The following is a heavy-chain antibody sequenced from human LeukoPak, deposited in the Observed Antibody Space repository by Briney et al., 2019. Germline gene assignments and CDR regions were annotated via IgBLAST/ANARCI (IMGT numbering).Heavy chain of an antibody. Sequence: SGGSLRLSCAASGFTFSSYVMHWVRQAPGKGLEWVAVISYDGSNKYYADSVKGRFTISRDNSKNTLYLQMNSLRAEDTAVYYCARDGDTAMDQLSLSDAFDIWGEGRMVTVSS. V-gene: IGHV3-30-3*01. D-gene: IGHD5-18*01. CDR3: ARDGDTAMDQLSLSDAFDI. CDR1: GFTFSSYV. CDR2: ISYDGSNK. J-gene: IGHJ3*02.